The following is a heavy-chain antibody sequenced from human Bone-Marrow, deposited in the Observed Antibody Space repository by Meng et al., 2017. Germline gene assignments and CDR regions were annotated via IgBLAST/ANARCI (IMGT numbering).Heavy chain of an antibody. J-gene: IGHJ3*02. D-gene: IGHD1-26*01. CDR2: IYYGGST. Sequence: SETLSLTCTVSGGSISSSSYYWGWVRQPPGKGLEWIGDIYYGGSTYYNPPLKSRVTMSVDTSKNQFSLKLSSVTAADTAVYYCATSGSYYAFDIWGQGTMVTVSS. CDR3: ATSGSYYAFDI. V-gene: IGHV4-39*01. CDR1: GGSISSSSYY.